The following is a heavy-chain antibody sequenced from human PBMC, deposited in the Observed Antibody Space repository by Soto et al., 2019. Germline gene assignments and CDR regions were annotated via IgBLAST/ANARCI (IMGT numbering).Heavy chain of an antibody. Sequence: PSETLSLTCTVSGGSISSGGYYWSWIRQHPGKGLEWIGYIYYSGSTYYNPSLKSRVTISVDTSKNQFPLKLSSVTAADTAVYYCAREYYYDSTYFDYWGQGTLVTVSS. CDR2: IYYSGST. V-gene: IGHV4-31*03. CDR3: AREYYYDSTYFDY. D-gene: IGHD3-22*01. CDR1: GGSISSGGYY. J-gene: IGHJ4*02.